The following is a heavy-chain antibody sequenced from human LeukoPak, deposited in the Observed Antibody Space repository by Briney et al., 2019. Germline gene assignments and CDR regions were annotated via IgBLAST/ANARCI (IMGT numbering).Heavy chain of an antibody. CDR1: GFTFSSYS. J-gene: IGHJ4*02. Sequence: GGSLRLSCAASGFTFSSYSMNWVRQAPGKGLEWVSYISSSSSTIYYADSVKGRFTISRDNAKNSLYLQMNSLRAEDMALYYCAKEAASSAAGPSNFDYWGQGTLVTVSS. CDR3: AKEAASSAAGPSNFDY. CDR2: ISSSSSTI. V-gene: IGHV3-48*04. D-gene: IGHD6-13*01.